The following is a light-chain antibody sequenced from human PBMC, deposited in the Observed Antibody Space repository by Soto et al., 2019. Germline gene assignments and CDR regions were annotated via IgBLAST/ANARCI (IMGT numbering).Light chain of an antibody. J-gene: IGKJ3*01. V-gene: IGKV2-30*01. CDR2: KVS. CDR3: MQGTHWPKT. Sequence: DVVMTQSPLSLPVTLGQPASISCRSSQSLVYRDGNTYLNWFQQRPGQSHRRLIYKVSNRDSGVPDRFSGSGSGTDFTLKISRVEAEDVGVYYCMQGTHWPKTSGPGTKADIK. CDR1: QSLVYRDGNTY.